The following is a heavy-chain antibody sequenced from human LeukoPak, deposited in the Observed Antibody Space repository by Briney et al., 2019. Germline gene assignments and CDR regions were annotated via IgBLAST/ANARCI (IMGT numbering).Heavy chain of an antibody. V-gene: IGHV3-7*01. CDR2: IKQDGSEK. D-gene: IGHD3-22*01. Sequence: GGSLRLSCAASGFTFSSYWMSWVRQAPGKGLEWVANIKQDGSEKYYVDSVKGRFTISRDNAKNSLYLQMNSLRAEDTAVYYCARGPRNYYYDSSGYYFDYWGQGTLVTVSS. CDR1: GFTFSSYW. J-gene: IGHJ4*02. CDR3: ARGPRNYYYDSSGYYFDY.